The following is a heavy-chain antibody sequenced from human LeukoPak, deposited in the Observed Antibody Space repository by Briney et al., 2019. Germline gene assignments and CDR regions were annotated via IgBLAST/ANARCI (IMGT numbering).Heavy chain of an antibody. Sequence: SQTLSLTCTVSGGSISSGDYYWSWIRQPPGKVLEWIGYIYYTGTTYYNPSLKSRVTISVDTSKHQFSLKLTSVTAADTAVYFCARGEEYYVSGSYLRWFDPWGQGTLVTVSS. V-gene: IGHV4-30-4*01. J-gene: IGHJ5*02. D-gene: IGHD3-10*01. CDR2: IYYTGTT. CDR3: ARGEEYYVSGSYLRWFDP. CDR1: GGSISSGDYY.